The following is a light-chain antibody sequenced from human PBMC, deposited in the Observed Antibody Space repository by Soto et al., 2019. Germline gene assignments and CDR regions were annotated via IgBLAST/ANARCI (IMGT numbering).Light chain of an antibody. Sequence: EIVLTQSPGTLSLSPGERATVSCRASQSVSSSYLAWYQQKPGQAHRLLIYGASSRATGIPDRFSGSGSGTDFTLTISRLEPEDFAVYYCQQRSNWPPITFGQGTRLEIK. CDR1: QSVSSSY. CDR3: QQRSNWPPIT. V-gene: IGKV3D-20*02. CDR2: GAS. J-gene: IGKJ5*01.